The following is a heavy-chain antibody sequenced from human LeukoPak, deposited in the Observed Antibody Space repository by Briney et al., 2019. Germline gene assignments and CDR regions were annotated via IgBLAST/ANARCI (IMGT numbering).Heavy chain of an antibody. V-gene: IGHV1-2*02. CDR1: GYTFTGYY. D-gene: IGHD3-16*01. CDR3: ARVPWGEDYYYYMDV. CDR2: INPNSGGT. Sequence: GASVKVCCKASGYTFTGYYMHWVRQAPGQGLELMGWINPNSGGTNYAQKFQGRVTMTRDTSISTDYMELSRLRSDDAAVYYCARVPWGEDYYYYMDVWGKGTTVTISS. J-gene: IGHJ6*03.